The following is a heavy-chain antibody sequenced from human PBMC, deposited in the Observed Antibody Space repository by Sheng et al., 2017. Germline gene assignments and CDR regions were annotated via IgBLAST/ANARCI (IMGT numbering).Heavy chain of an antibody. CDR1: GGSISSGSYY. CDR3: ARGSYGSGSLGVLPTQKYYFDY. Sequence: QVQLQESGPGLVKPSQTLSLTCTVSGGSISSGSYYWSWIRQPAGKGLEWIGRIYTSGSTNYNPSLKSRVTISVDTSKNQFSLKLSSVTAADTAVYYCARGSYGSGSLGVLPTQKYYFDYWGQGTLVTVSS. V-gene: IGHV4-61*02. CDR2: IYTSGST. J-gene: IGHJ4*02. D-gene: IGHD3-10*01.